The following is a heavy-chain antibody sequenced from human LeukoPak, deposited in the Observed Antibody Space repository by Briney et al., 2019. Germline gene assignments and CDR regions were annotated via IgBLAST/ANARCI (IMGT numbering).Heavy chain of an antibody. CDR1: GFTFSSYA. Sequence: PGGSLRLSCAASGFTFSSYAMSWVRQAPGKGLEWVSAISGSGGSTYYADSVKGRFTISRDNAKNSLYLQMNSLRAEDTAVYYCASGSYMSYFDYWGQGTLVTVSS. D-gene: IGHD1-26*01. V-gene: IGHV3-23*01. CDR3: ASGSYMSYFDY. J-gene: IGHJ4*02. CDR2: ISGSGGST.